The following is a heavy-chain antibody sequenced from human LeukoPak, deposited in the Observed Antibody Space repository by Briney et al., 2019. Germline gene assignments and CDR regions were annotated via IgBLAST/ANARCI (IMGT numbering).Heavy chain of an antibody. CDR2: ISSSGGTI. J-gene: IGHJ4*02. Sequence: GGSLRLSCVASGFTFSSYEVNWVRQAPGKGLEWISYISSSGGTIYYADSVKGRFTISRYNAKNSLYLQMNTLRAEDTALYYCATWSTIAWQDFDYWGQGTLVTVAS. V-gene: IGHV3-48*03. CDR3: ATWSTIAWQDFDY. D-gene: IGHD2/OR15-2a*01. CDR1: GFTFSSYE.